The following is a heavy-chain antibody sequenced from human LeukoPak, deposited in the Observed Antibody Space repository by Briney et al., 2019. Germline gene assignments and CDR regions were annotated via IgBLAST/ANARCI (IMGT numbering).Heavy chain of an antibody. CDR2: TRDKAKSYTT. Sequence: GGSLRLSCAASGFTFSDHYMDWVRQAPGKGLEWVARTRDKAKSYTTEYAASVKGRFTISRDDSKNSLYLQVNSLKTDDTAVYFCARGGSGPLNYQYAMDVWGRGTTVTVSS. D-gene: IGHD6-19*01. CDR3: ARGGSGPLNYQYAMDV. CDR1: GFTFSDHY. V-gene: IGHV3-72*01. J-gene: IGHJ6*02.